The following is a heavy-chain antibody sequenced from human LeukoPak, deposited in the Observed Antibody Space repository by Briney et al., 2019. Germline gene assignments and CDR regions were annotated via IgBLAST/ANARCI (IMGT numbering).Heavy chain of an antibody. CDR2: ISWNSGSI. V-gene: IGHV3-9*01. D-gene: IGHD2-8*01. Sequence: PGRSLRLSCAASGFTFDDYAMHWVRQAPGKGLEWVSGISWNSGSIGYADSVKGRFTISRDNAKNSLYLQMNSPRAEDTALYYCAKDIYCTNGVCYRGGPYYYYGMDVWGQGTTVTVSS. CDR1: GFTFDDYA. J-gene: IGHJ6*02. CDR3: AKDIYCTNGVCYRGGPYYYYGMDV.